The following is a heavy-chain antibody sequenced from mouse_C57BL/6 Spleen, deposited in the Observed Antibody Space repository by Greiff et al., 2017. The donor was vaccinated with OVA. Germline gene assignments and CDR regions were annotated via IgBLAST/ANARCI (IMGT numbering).Heavy chain of an antibody. J-gene: IGHJ2*01. Sequence: VKLVESGPGLVAPSQCLSITCTVSGFSLTSYGVHWVRPPPGKGLEWLVVIWSDGSTTYNSALKSRLSISENTSKSQVFIKMNSLQTDDKAMYYCARQYGNYLYFDYWGQGTTLTVSS. CDR1: GFSLTSYG. CDR2: IWSDGST. V-gene: IGHV2-6-1*01. D-gene: IGHD2-10*02. CDR3: ARQYGNYLYFDY.